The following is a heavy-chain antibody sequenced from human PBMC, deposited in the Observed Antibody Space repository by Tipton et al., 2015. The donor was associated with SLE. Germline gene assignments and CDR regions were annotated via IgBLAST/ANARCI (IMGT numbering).Heavy chain of an antibody. J-gene: IGHJ5*02. CDR1: GGSFSGYY. Sequence: TLSLTCAVYGGSFSGYYWSWIRQPPGKGLEWIGEINHSGRTNYNPSLKRRVTISVDTSKNQFSLKLSSVTAADTAVYYCARSYGDYVNWFDPWGQGTLVTVSS. CDR3: ARSYGDYVNWFDP. CDR2: INHSGRT. V-gene: IGHV4-34*01. D-gene: IGHD4-17*01.